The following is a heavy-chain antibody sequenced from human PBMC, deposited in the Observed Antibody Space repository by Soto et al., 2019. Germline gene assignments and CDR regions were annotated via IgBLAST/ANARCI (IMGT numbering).Heavy chain of an antibody. CDR1: GVSISSGGYS. Sequence: QLRLQESGSGLVKPSQTLSLTCAVSGVSISSGGYSWNWFRQPPGKVLEWIGYIYHSGSTTYNPSLNNRVTISVDRSKNQFSLRLTSVTAADTAVYYCARGMDGNYYYSWYFDLWGRGTLVTVSS. CDR3: ARGMDGNYYYSWYFDL. CDR2: IYHSGST. D-gene: IGHD1-26*01. J-gene: IGHJ2*01. V-gene: IGHV4-30-2*01.